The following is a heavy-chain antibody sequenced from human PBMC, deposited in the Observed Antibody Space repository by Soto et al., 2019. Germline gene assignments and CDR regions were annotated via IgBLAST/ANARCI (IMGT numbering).Heavy chain of an antibody. D-gene: IGHD6-6*01. J-gene: IGHJ4*02. CDR3: ARDRVRSSSELPTLWY. Sequence: SVKVSCKASGGTFSSYAISWVRQAPGQGLEWMGGIIPIFGTANYAQKFQGRVTITADESTSTAYMELSSLRSEDTAVYYCARDRVRSSSELPTLWYWGQGTLVTVSS. V-gene: IGHV1-69*13. CDR1: GGTFSSYA. CDR2: IIPIFGTA.